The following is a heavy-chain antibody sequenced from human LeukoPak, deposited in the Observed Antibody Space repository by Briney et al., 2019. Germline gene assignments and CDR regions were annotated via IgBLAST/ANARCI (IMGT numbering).Heavy chain of an antibody. D-gene: IGHD3-3*01. CDR3: ARGRGYYHYYYMDV. J-gene: IGHJ6*03. Sequence: SETLSLTCAVYGGSFSGYYWSWIRQPPGKGLEWIGEINHSGSTNYNPFLKSRVTISVDTSKNQFSLKLSSVTAADTAVYYCARGRGYYHYYYMDVWGKGTTVTVSS. CDR1: GGSFSGYY. V-gene: IGHV4-34*01. CDR2: INHSGST.